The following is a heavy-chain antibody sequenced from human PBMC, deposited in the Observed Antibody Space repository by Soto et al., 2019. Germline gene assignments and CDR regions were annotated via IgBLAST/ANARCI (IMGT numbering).Heavy chain of an antibody. Sequence: QVQLQESGPGLVKPSQTLSLTCIVSGDSISRGGYFWTWIRQHPGKGLEWIGYIYDSGSAFYNPSLKSRVTMSVGTSKNQFSLNRRSVTAADTAVFYCARGILRPNHYMDVWGKGTAVAVSS. CDR2: IYDSGSA. V-gene: IGHV4-31*03. CDR3: ARGILRPNHYMDV. CDR1: GDSISRGGYF. J-gene: IGHJ6*03. D-gene: IGHD1-26*01.